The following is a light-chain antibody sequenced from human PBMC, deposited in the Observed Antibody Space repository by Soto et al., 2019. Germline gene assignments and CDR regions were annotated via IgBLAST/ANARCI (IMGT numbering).Light chain of an antibody. J-gene: IGKJ1*01. V-gene: IGKV1-17*01. CDR3: LQHNTYPWT. Sequence: DIQMTQSASSLSAAGGCGCTITCLASQGIRNDLNWYQQKPGRAPKRLIYSASSLQSGVPSRFSGSGYGTEFTLTIGSLQPEDFATYYCLQHNTYPWTFGQGTKVDI. CDR2: SAS. CDR1: QGIRND.